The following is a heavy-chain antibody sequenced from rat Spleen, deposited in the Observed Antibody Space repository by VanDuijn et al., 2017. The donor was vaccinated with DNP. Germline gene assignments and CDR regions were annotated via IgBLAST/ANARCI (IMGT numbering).Heavy chain of an antibody. J-gene: IGHJ1*01. CDR3: VRAAMSLYWYFDF. V-gene: IGHV3-3*01. D-gene: IGHD1-2*01. Sequence: EVQLQESGPGLVKPSQSLSLTCSVTGFPITSSHRWNWIRKFLGDELEWMGYINSAGITNYTPSLKSRISIARDTSKNQFFLQLNSVASEDTATYYCVRAAMSLYWYFDFWGPGTMVTVSS. CDR2: INSAGIT. CDR1: GFPITSSHR.